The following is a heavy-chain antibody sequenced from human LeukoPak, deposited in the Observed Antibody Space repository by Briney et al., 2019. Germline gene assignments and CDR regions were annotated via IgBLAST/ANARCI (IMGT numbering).Heavy chain of an antibody. Sequence: GRSLRLSCAASGFTFDDYAMHWVRLAPGKGLEWVSGISWNSGSIDYAASEKGRFTISRDNAKNSLYLQMNSLRPEDTALFYCAKGTGRYWTFFDSWGLGTQVTVSS. CDR2: ISWNSGSI. V-gene: IGHV3-9*01. D-gene: IGHD1-26*01. CDR1: GFTFDDYA. J-gene: IGHJ4*02. CDR3: AKGTGRYWTFFDS.